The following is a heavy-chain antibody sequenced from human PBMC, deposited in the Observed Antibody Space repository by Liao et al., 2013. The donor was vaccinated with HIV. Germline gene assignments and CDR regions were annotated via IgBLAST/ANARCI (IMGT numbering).Heavy chain of an antibody. J-gene: IGHJ4*02. D-gene: IGHD1-26*01. CDR1: ISTYY. CDR2: IYYSGST. CDR3: ARRVGATRAWIDY. V-gene: IGHV4-59*01. Sequence: QVQLLESGPGLVKPSETLSLTSISTYYWSWIRQPPGKGLEWIGYIYYSGSTNYNPSLKSRVTISVDTSKNQFSLKLNSVTAADTAVYYCARRVGATRAWIDYWGQGTLVTVSS.